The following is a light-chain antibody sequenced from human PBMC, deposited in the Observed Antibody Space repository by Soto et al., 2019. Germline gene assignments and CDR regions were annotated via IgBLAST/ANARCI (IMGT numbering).Light chain of an antibody. CDR2: GNN. J-gene: IGLJ1*01. CDR3: QYYDSSLSAFYV. V-gene: IGLV1-40*01. Sequence: QSVLTQPPSVSGAPGQRVTISCTGSSSNIGAGYDVHWYQQVPGTAPKLLIYGNNNRPSGVPDRFSGSKSGTSASLAITGLQAEDEADYYCQYYDSSLSAFYVFGTGTKVTVL. CDR1: SSNIGAGYD.